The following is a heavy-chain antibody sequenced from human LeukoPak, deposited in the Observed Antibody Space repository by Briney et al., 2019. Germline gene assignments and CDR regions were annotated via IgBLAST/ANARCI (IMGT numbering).Heavy chain of an antibody. Sequence: GGSLRLSCAASGFTFSDYYMSWIRQAPGKGLEWVSYISSSGVHTDYADSVKGRFTISRDNAKNSLYLQMNSLRAEDTAVYYCARDLGYNDDYWGQGTLVTVSS. D-gene: IGHD5-18*01. CDR3: ARDLGYNDDY. CDR2: ISSSGVHT. V-gene: IGHV3-11*06. J-gene: IGHJ4*02. CDR1: GFTFSDYY.